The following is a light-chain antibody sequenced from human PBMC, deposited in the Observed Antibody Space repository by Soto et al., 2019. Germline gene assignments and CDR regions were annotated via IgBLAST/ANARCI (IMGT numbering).Light chain of an antibody. CDR1: QDIRND. CDR2: TAS. CDR3: LQDYNFPYT. J-gene: IGKJ2*01. V-gene: IGKV1-6*01. Sequence: AIQVTQSPSSLSASVGDRVTITCRASQDIRNDLGWYQPKPGRAPKLLIYTASTLQSGVPTRFSGSGSGTVFTLTISSLQPEDFATYYCLQDYNFPYTFGQGTKLEFK.